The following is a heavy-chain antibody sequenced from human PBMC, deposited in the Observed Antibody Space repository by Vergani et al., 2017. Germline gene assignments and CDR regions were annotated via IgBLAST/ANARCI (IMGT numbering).Heavy chain of an antibody. V-gene: IGHV1-3*01. CDR3: AREIITADGTHISYFDY. J-gene: IGHJ4*02. CDR2: INADNGNT. CDR1: GYTFTTYA. Sequence: QVQLVQSGAEVKKPGASVKVSCKASGYTFTTYAMHWVRQTPGKRLECMGWINADNGNTKYSQKFQGRVTITRDTSASTAYMGLSSLRSEDTAVFYGAREIITADGTHISYFDYWGQGTLVTVSS. D-gene: IGHD3-10*01.